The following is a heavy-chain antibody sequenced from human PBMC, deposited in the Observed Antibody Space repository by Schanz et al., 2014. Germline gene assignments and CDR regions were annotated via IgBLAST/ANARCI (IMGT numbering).Heavy chain of an antibody. D-gene: IGHD3-10*01. Sequence: QVHLVQSGAEVHKPGASLKISCKASGYTFTNFFLHWVRQAPGQGLEWMGIINPIGGSTTYAQKFRGAVTLTTGASTDTAYLKLTSLRSEDTAVYYCARGSPENMIRGELDYWGQGTLVTVSS. CDR2: INPIGGST. CDR3: ARGSPENMIRGELDY. J-gene: IGHJ4*02. CDR1: GYTFTNFF. V-gene: IGHV1-46*03.